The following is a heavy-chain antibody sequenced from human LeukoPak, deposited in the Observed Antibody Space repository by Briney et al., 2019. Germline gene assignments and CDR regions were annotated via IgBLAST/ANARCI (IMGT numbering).Heavy chain of an antibody. CDR2: IKQDGSEK. D-gene: IGHD1-26*01. V-gene: IGHV3-7*01. CDR1: GFTVSSNY. CDR3: VREAAATLFDY. Sequence: GGSLRLSCAASGFTVSSNYMSWVRQAPGKGLEWVANIKQDGSEKYYVDSVKGRFSISRDNTQNSLSLRMNSLRAEDTAVYYCVREAAATLFDYWGQGTLVTVSS. J-gene: IGHJ4*02.